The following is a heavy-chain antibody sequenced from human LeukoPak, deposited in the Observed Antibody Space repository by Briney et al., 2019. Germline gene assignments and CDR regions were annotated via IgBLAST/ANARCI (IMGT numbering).Heavy chain of an antibody. CDR3: APSLVGSGYYYDY. CDR2: ISGSGGNT. D-gene: IGHD3-22*01. CDR1: GFTFSSYA. V-gene: IGHV3-23*01. Sequence: GGSLRLSCAASGFTFSSYAMSWVRQAPGKGLEWVSSISGSGGNTYYADSVKGRFTISRDNSKNTMYLQMNSLRADDTAVYYCAPSLVGSGYYYDYWGQGTLVTVSS. J-gene: IGHJ4*02.